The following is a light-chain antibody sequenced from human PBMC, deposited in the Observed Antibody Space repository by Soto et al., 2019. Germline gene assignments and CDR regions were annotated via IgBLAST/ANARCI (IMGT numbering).Light chain of an antibody. Sequence: EIVLTQSPATLSLSPGETATLSCRASQSVYTSLAWYQQKPGQAPRLLIYDASNRATGIPARFSGSGSGTDFTLTVSSLEPADFALYYWHQRSKWPLTFGGGTKVEIK. J-gene: IGKJ4*01. CDR1: QSVYTS. CDR3: HQRSKWPLT. CDR2: DAS. V-gene: IGKV3-11*01.